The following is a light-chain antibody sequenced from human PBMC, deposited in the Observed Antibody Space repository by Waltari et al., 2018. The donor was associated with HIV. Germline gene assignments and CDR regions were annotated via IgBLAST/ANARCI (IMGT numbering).Light chain of an antibody. J-gene: IGKJ3*01. CDR3: QQYYSIPFT. CDR1: QSVLYSSDNKNY. Sequence: DIVMTQSPDSLAVSLGERATINCKSSQSVLYSSDNKNYLAWYQQKPGQPPKLLIYWASTRESGVPDRFSGSGSGTDFTLTIGSLQAEDVAVYYCQQYYSIPFTFGPGTKVDIK. CDR2: WAS. V-gene: IGKV4-1*01.